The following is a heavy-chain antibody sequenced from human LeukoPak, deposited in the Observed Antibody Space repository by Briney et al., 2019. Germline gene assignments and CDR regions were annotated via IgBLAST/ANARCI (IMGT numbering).Heavy chain of an antibody. D-gene: IGHD6-19*01. V-gene: IGHV3-48*03. J-gene: IGHJ6*02. Sequence: GGSLRLSCAASGFTFSSYEMNWVRQAPGKGLEWVSYISSSGNTVYDADSVKGRFTVSRDNAKNSLYLQMNSLRAEDTALYYCAKGLSQGYYYGMDVWGQGTTVTVSS. CDR3: AKGLSQGYYYGMDV. CDR2: ISSSGNTV. CDR1: GFTFSSYE.